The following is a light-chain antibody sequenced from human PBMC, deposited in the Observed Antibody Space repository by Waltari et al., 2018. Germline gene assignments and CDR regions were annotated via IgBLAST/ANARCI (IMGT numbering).Light chain of an antibody. CDR2: GVS. J-gene: IGKJ3*01. Sequence: ESVLPQSPGTLSLSPGERATRSRKTSQNISSSYLTWYQQKPGQAPRLVVYGVSTRATGIPDRFSGSRSGTDFTLTISRLEPEDFAVYYCQQYGGSPRIFTFGAGTKVEIK. CDR1: QNISSSY. V-gene: IGKV3-20*01. CDR3: QQYGGSPRIFT.